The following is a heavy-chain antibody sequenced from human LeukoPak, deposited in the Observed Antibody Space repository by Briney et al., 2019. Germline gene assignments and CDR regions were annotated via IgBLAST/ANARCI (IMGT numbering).Heavy chain of an antibody. J-gene: IGHJ2*01. V-gene: IGHV3-7*04. CDR3: ARGTWNFDL. CDR2: IKQDGSEK. Sequence: GGSLRLSCAASGFSFNSYWMSWVRPAPGKGLEWVANIKQDGSEKYYVDSVKGRFTISRDNAKSALYLQMNRLRAEDTALYYCARGTWNFDLWGRGTLLSVSS. CDR1: GFSFNSYW.